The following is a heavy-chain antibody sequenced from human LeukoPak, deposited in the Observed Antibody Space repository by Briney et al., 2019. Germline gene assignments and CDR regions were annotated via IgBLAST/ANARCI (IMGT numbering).Heavy chain of an antibody. CDR2: INHSGST. D-gene: IGHD5-18*01. J-gene: IGHJ4*02. CDR1: GGSFSGYY. Sequence: PSETLSLTCAVYGGSFSGYYWSWIRQPPGKGLEWIGEINHSGSTNYNPSLKSRVTISVDTSKNQSSLKLSSVTAADTAVYYCARASYGPNLFDYWGQGTLVTVSS. CDR3: ARASYGPNLFDY. V-gene: IGHV4-34*01.